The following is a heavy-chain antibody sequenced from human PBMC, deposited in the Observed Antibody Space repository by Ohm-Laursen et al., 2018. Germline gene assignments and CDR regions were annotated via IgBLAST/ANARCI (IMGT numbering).Heavy chain of an antibody. CDR3: ARDYYDSSGYYYGAEYFQH. D-gene: IGHD3-22*01. Sequence: ASVKVSCKASGYTFTSYDINWVRQATGQGLEWMGWMNPNSGNTGYAQKFQGRVTMTRNTSISTAYMELSSLRAEDTAVYYCARDYYDSSGYYYGAEYFQHWGQGTLVTVSS. CDR2: MNPNSGNT. J-gene: IGHJ1*01. CDR1: GYTFTSYD. V-gene: IGHV1-8*01.